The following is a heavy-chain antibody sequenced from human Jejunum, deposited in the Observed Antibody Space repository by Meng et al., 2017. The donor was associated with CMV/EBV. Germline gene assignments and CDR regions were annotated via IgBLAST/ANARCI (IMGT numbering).Heavy chain of an antibody. CDR3: AKTGGWKFDP. CDR2: ISSRGDST. Sequence: LSCEASEFTFSDYYMTWIRQAPGKGLEWVSYISSRGDSTYYADSVKGRFTISRDNAKNSLYLQMNFLRGEDTAVYYCAKTGGWKFDPWGQGTLVTVSS. D-gene: IGHD1-1*01. J-gene: IGHJ5*02. V-gene: IGHV3-11*01. CDR1: EFTFSDYY.